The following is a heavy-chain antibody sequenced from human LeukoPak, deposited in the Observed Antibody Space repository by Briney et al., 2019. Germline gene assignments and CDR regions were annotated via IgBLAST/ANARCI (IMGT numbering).Heavy chain of an antibody. CDR3: GKEGGA. CDR2: IGGRGGST. CDR1: GFIFSTYS. D-gene: IGHD3-16*01. V-gene: IGHV3-23*01. Sequence: PGGSLRLSCAASGFIFSTYSMNWVRQAPGKGLEWVSAIGGRGGSTYYADSLEGRFTIARDNSKDMVYLQMNSLKVEDTAIYYCGKEGGAWGQGTKVTVSS. J-gene: IGHJ5*02.